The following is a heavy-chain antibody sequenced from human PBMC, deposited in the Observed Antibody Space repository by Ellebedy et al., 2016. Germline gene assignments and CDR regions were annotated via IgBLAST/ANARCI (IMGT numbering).Heavy chain of an antibody. J-gene: IGHJ6*03. V-gene: IGHV3-53*01. CDR2: IYSGGST. Sequence: GESLKISXTASEFTVSSNYMSWVRQAPEKGLEWVSVIYSGGSTYYADSVKGRFTISRDNSKNTLYLQMNSLRAEDTAVYYCARCVRGYSSSSFFYYYYMDVWGKGTTVTVSS. CDR1: EFTVSSNY. CDR3: ARCVRGYSSSSFFYYYYMDV. D-gene: IGHD6-6*01.